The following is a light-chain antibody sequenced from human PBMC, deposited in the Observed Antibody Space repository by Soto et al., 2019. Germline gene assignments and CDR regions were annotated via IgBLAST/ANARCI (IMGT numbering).Light chain of an antibody. V-gene: IGKV3-20*01. CDR1: HSITNKY. J-gene: IGKJ2*01. CDR2: GAS. Sequence: EVVLTQSPGTLALSPGERATLSCRASHSITNKYLAWYQQKPGQAPRRLIFGASNRAAGVPDRFSGSASGTDFTLTISKLEPDDFAVYYCQQYSSTPYTFGQGSRLEIK. CDR3: QQYSSTPYT.